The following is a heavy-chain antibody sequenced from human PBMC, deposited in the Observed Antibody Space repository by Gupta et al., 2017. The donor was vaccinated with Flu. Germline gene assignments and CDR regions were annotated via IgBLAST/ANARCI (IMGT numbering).Heavy chain of an antibody. Sequence: QMQLHQWGTGVLRLSDTLSLTCSVPDGSFGGYRWTWLRQPPGKGLEWIGEITHSGQTNYNSSLESRVIVSVDTPKRQFSLRLTSVTVADTAVYYCARGSKLYWDASGMRRDKYGFDAWGPGTTV. J-gene: IGHJ6*02. CDR2: ITHSGQT. V-gene: IGHV4-34*01. CDR1: DGSFGGYR. D-gene: IGHD1-26*01. CDR3: ARGSKLYWDASGMRRDKYGFDA.